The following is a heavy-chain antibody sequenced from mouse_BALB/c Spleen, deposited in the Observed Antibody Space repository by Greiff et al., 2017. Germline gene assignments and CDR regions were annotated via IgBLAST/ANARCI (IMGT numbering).Heavy chain of an antibody. D-gene: IGHD1-1*01. CDR1: GYTFTSYW. CDR2: INPSNGRT. J-gene: IGHJ4*01. Sequence: QVQLQQPGAELVKPGASVKLSCKASGYTFTSYWMHWVKQRPGQGLEWIGEINPSNGRTNYNEKFKSKATLTVDKSSSTAYMQLSSLTSEDSAVYYCAKCTTEVGTRAMDYWGQGTSVTVSS. CDR3: AKCTTEVGTRAMDY. V-gene: IGHV1S81*02.